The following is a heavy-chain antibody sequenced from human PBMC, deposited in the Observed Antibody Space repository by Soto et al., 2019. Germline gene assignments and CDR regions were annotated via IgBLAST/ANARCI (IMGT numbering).Heavy chain of an antibody. J-gene: IGHJ5*02. D-gene: IGHD2-15*01. CDR2: LSAYNGNT. CDR3: ARGAGSCSGGSCYPFDP. V-gene: IGHV1-18*01. CDR1: GYPFNSYG. Sequence: GASVKVSCKASGYPFNSYGISWVRQAPGQGLEWMGWLSAYNGNTNYAQKLQGRVTMTTDTSTSTAYMELRSLRSDDTAVYYCARGAGSCSGGSCYPFDPWGQGTLDTVSS.